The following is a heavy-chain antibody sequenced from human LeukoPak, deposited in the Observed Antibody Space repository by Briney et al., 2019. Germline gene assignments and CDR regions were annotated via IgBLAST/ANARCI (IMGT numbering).Heavy chain of an antibody. D-gene: IGHD2-2*01. CDR2: IYHSGST. J-gene: IGHJ4*02. V-gene: IGHV4-38-2*02. Sequence: KPSETLSLTCTVSGYSISSGYYWGWIRQPPGKGLEWIGSIYHSGSTYYNPSLKSRVTISVDTSKNQFSLKLSSVTAADTAVYYCARSLPPYQPGFDYWGQGTLVTVSS. CDR1: GYSISSGYY. CDR3: ARSLPPYQPGFDY.